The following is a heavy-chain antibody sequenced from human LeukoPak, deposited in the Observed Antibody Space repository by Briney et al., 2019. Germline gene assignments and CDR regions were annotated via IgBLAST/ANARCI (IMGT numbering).Heavy chain of an antibody. CDR2: IKPNSGDT. CDR3: ARERGYSFDY. CDR1: GYALTGYY. V-gene: IGHV1-2*02. J-gene: IGHJ4*02. D-gene: IGHD5-12*01. Sequence: ASVKVSCKASGYALTGYYMHWVRQAPGQGLEWMGWIKPNSGDTNYAQKFQGRVTMTRDTSISTAYMELSRLRSDDTAVYYCARERGYSFDYWGQGTLVTVSS.